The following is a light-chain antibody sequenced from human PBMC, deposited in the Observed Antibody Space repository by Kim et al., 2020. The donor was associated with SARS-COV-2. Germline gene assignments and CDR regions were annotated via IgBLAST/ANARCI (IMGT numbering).Light chain of an antibody. CDR1: QSISSW. V-gene: IGKV1-5*03. CDR3: QQYNSYPT. J-gene: IGKJ5*01. Sequence: SASVRDRVTITCRASQSISSWLAWYQQKPGKAPKLLIYKASSLESGVPSRFSGSGSGTEFTLTISSLQPDDFATYYCQQYNSYPTFGQGTRLEIK. CDR2: KAS.